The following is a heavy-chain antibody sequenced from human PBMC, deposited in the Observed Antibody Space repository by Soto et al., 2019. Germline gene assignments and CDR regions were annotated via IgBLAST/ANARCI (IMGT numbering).Heavy chain of an antibody. CDR1: GFTFSSYW. Sequence: GGSLRLSGAPSGFTFSSYWMSWVRHAPGKGLEWVANRKQDESEKYDVDSVKGQFTISRDNAKNSLYLQMNSLRAEDTAVYYCAREGNSRYYYYYGMDVWGQGTTVTVSS. D-gene: IGHD4-4*01. V-gene: IGHV3-7*03. J-gene: IGHJ6*02. CDR2: RKQDESEK. CDR3: AREGNSRYYYYYGMDV.